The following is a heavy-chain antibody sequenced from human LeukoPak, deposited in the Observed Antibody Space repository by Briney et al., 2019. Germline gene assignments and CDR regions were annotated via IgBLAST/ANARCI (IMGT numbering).Heavy chain of an antibody. CDR2: IIPIFGTA. V-gene: IGHV1-69*13. J-gene: IGHJ3*02. Sequence: SVKVSCKASGYTFTSYGISWVRQAPGQGLEWMGGIIPIFGTANYAQKFQGRVTITADESTSTAYMELSSLRSEDTAVYYCAMPLLYDAFDIWGQGTMVTVSS. CDR1: GYTFTSYG. CDR3: AMPLLYDAFDI. D-gene: IGHD2-15*01.